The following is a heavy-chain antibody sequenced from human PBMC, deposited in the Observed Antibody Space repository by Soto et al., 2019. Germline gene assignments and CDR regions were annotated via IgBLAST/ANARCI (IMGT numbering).Heavy chain of an antibody. CDR3: ARGQDYCGNEGFDY. D-gene: IGHD4-17*01. V-gene: IGHV3-21*01. Sequence: EVQLVESGGGLVKPGGSLRLSCAASGFTFSSYSMNWVRQAPGKGLEWVSSISSSSSYIYYADSVKGRFTISRDNAKNSLYLQMNSLRAEDTAVYYCARGQDYCGNEGFDYWGQGTLVTVSS. CDR1: GFTFSSYS. CDR2: ISSSSSYI. J-gene: IGHJ4*01.